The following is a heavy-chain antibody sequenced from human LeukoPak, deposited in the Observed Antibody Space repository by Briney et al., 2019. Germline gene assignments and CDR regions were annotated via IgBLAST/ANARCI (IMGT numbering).Heavy chain of an antibody. CDR1: GHTFTGYY. CDR2: FDPEDGET. CDR3: AIENPSVVVTAIRFRWHAFDI. Sequence: GASVKVSCKASGHTFTGYYMHWVRQAPGKGLEWMGGFDPEDGETIYAQKFQGRVTMTEDTSTDTAYMELSSLRSEDTAVYYCAIENPSVVVTAIRFRWHAFDIWGQGTMVTVSS. D-gene: IGHD2-21*02. V-gene: IGHV1-24*01. J-gene: IGHJ3*02.